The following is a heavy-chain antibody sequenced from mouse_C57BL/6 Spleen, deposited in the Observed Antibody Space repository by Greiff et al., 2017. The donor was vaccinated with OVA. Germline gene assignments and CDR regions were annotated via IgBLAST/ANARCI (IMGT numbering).Heavy chain of an antibody. CDR2: ISSGGSYT. Sequence: EVKLVESGGDLVKPGGSLKLSCAASGFTFSSYGMSWVRQTPDKRLEWVATISSGGSYTYYPDSVKGRFTLSRDNANNTLYLQMSSLKSEDTAMYYCASHEDWDYAMDYWGQGTSVTVSS. CDR1: GFTFSSYG. V-gene: IGHV5-6*01. J-gene: IGHJ4*01. D-gene: IGHD4-1*01. CDR3: ASHEDWDYAMDY.